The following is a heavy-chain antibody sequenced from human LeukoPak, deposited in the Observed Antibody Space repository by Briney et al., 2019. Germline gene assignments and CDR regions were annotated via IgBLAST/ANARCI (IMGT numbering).Heavy chain of an antibody. J-gene: IGHJ4*02. CDR3: ARDDYDDRSGYQHSTRNDY. Sequence: GASVKVSCMASGYTFTSYYMHWVRQAPGQGLEWMGIINPSGGSTNYAQRFQGRVTMTRDTSTSTVYMELSSLRSEDTAVYYCARDDYDDRSGYQHSTRNDYWGQGTLVTVSS. V-gene: IGHV1-46*01. D-gene: IGHD3-22*01. CDR1: GYTFTSYY. CDR2: INPSGGST.